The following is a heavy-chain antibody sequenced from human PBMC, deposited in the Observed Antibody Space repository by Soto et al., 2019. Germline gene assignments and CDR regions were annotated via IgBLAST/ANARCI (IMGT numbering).Heavy chain of an antibody. J-gene: IGHJ6*02. V-gene: IGHV4-30-4*01. Sequence: PSETLSLTCTVSGGSISSGDYYWSWIRQPPGKGLEWIGYIYYSGSTYYNPSLKSRVTISVDTSKNQFSLKLSSVTAADTAVYYCSREWSYGPPNKYYYYGMDVWGQGTTVTVSS. CDR3: SREWSYGPPNKYYYYGMDV. CDR1: GGSISSGDYY. D-gene: IGHD4-17*01. CDR2: IYYSGST.